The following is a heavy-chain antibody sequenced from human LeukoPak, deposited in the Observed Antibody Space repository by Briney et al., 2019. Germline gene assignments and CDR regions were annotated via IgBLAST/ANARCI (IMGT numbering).Heavy chain of an antibody. CDR2: INHSGST. D-gene: IGHD2-21*02. CDR1: GGSFSGYY. V-gene: IGHV4-34*01. CDR3: AKGRWRHADPFDI. Sequence: SETLSLTCAVYGGSFSGYYWSWIRQPPRKGLEWIGEINHSGSTNYNPSLNSRVTISVDTSKHHCSLKLSSVTAADTAVYYCAKGRWRHADPFDISGQGTMVTVSS. J-gene: IGHJ3*02.